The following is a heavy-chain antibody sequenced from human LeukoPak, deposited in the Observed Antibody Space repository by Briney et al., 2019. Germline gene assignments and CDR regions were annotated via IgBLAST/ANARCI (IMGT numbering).Heavy chain of an antibody. V-gene: IGHV3-21*01. CDR1: GFTFTAYS. CDR2: ISSSGHYI. D-gene: IGHD6-19*01. CDR3: TRQWLRVMDV. Sequence: PGGSLRLSCASSGFTFTAYSMNWVHQAPGKGLEWISFISSSGHYIYYADSLKGRFTISRDNANSSLYLQISTLKAEDTAVYYCTRQWLRVMDVWGKGTTVTVSS. J-gene: IGHJ6*04.